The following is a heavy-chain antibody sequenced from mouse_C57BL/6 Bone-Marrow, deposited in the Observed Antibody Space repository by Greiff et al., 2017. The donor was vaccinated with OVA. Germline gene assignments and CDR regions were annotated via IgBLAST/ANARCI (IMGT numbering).Heavy chain of an antibody. V-gene: IGHV2-2*01. Sequence: VQLQQSGPGLVQPSQRLSITCTVSGFSLTSYGVHWVRQSPGKGLEWLGVIWSGGSTDYNAAFISRLSISKDNSKSQVFFKMNSLQADDTAIYYCARNCYYYGSSPFAYWGQGTLVTVSA. CDR3: ARNCYYYGSSPFAY. CDR1: GFSLTSYG. D-gene: IGHD1-1*01. J-gene: IGHJ3*01. CDR2: IWSGGST.